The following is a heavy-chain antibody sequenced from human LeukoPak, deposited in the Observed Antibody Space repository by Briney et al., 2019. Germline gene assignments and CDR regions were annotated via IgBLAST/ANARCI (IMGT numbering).Heavy chain of an antibody. D-gene: IGHD1-26*01. V-gene: IGHV3-53*01. CDR2: IYSGGST. Sequence: GGSLRLSCAASGFTVSSNYMSWVRQAPGKGLEWVSVIYSGGSTYYADSVKGRFTISRDNSKNTLYLQMNSLRAEDTAVYYCAREVQWESPSFDIWGQGTMVTVSS. CDR1: GFTVSSNY. CDR3: AREVQWESPSFDI. J-gene: IGHJ3*02.